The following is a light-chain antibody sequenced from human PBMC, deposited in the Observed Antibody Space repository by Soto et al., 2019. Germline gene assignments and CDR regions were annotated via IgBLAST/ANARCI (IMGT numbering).Light chain of an antibody. CDR2: GNS. V-gene: IGLV1-40*01. CDR1: SSNIGAGYD. CDR3: QSYDSSLSVV. J-gene: IGLJ2*01. Sequence: QPVLTQPPSVSGAPGQRVTISCTGSSSNIGAGYDVLWYQQLPGTAPKLLIYGNSNRPSGVPDRFSGSKSGTSASLAITGLQAEHEADYYCQSYDSSLSVVFGGGTKLTVL.